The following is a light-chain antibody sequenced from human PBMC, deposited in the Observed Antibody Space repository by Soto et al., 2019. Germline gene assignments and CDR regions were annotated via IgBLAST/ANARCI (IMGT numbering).Light chain of an antibody. CDR3: QQYGSSTGIT. CDR2: RAS. Sequence: EILLTHSPGALAVSPGEVATLSFSASQSVRDNLAWYQQKPGQAPRLLIYRASIRATGVPARFSGSGSGTDFTLTISRLEPEDFAVYYCQQYGSSTGITFGPGTKVDNK. J-gene: IGKJ3*01. CDR1: QSVRDN. V-gene: IGKV3-20*01.